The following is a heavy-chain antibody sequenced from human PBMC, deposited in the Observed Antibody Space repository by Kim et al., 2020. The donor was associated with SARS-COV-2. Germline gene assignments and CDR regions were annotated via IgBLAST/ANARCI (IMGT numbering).Heavy chain of an antibody. Sequence: GGSLRLSCVVSGFTFRSYAMSWVRQAPGKGLEWVSGITGSGATTFYADSVKGRFTISRDNSRNTLYLQVNSLRADDTAFYYCAATGYCSGTSCYKDYWG. D-gene: IGHD2-2*01. CDR2: ITGSGATT. V-gene: IGHV3-23*01. J-gene: IGHJ4*01. CDR1: GFTFRSYA. CDR3: AATGYCSGTSCYKDY.